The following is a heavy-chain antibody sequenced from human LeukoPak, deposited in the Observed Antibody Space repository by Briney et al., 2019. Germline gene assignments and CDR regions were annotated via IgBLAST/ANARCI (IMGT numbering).Heavy chain of an antibody. Sequence: PSETLSLTCTVSGGSISSSSYYWGWIRQPPGKGLEWIGSIYYSGSTYYNPSLKSRVTISVDTSKNQFSLKLSSVTAADTAVYYCASREGDSSGYDDAFDIWGQGTMVTVSS. V-gene: IGHV4-39*07. D-gene: IGHD3-22*01. CDR3: ASREGDSSGYDDAFDI. CDR1: GGSISSSSYY. J-gene: IGHJ3*02. CDR2: IYYSGST.